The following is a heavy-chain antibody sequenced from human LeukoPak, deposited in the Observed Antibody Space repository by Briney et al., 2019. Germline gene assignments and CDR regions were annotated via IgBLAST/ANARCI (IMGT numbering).Heavy chain of an antibody. Sequence: PGGSLRLSCAASGFTFGDYHMNWIRQAPGKGPEWVLYISPGGGATYFADSVKGRFAISRDNARNSLYLQMNGLTAEDTAVYYCAGGLDIAVAGPGGYFDYWGQGTLVTVSS. CDR3: AGGLDIAVAGPGGYFDY. J-gene: IGHJ4*02. CDR2: ISPGGGAT. V-gene: IGHV3-11*01. D-gene: IGHD6-19*01. CDR1: GFTFGDYH.